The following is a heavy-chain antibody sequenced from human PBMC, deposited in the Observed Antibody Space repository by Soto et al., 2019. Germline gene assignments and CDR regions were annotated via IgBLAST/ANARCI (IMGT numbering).Heavy chain of an antibody. CDR1: GGSISSGGYY. Sequence: SETLSLTCTVSGGSISSGGYYWSWIRQHPGKGLEWIGYIYYSGSTYYNPSLKSRVTISVDTSKNQFSLKLSSVTAADTAVYYCARVSCSSTSRYLVDYWGQGTLVTVSS. V-gene: IGHV4-31*03. CDR3: ARVSCSSTSRYLVDY. CDR2: IYYSGST. J-gene: IGHJ4*02. D-gene: IGHD2-2*01.